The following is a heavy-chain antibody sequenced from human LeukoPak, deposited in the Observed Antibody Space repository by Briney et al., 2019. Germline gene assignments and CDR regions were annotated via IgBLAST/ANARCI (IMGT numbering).Heavy chain of an antibody. V-gene: IGHV3-11*01. CDR3: ARDEGYYYMDV. CDR1: GFTFSDYY. CDR2: ISSSGSTI. Sequence: GGSLRLSCAASGFTFSDYYMSWLRQAPGKGLEWVSYISSSGSTIYYADSVKGRFTISRDNAKNSLYLQMNSLRAEDTAVYYSARDEGYYYMDVWGKGTTVTVSS. J-gene: IGHJ6*03.